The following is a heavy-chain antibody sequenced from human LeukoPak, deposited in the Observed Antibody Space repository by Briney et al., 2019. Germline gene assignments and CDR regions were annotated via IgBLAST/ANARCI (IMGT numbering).Heavy chain of an antibody. D-gene: IGHD3-9*01. V-gene: IGHV4-59*08. CDR3: ARGHYDILTGYGAFDI. CDR2: IYYSGST. J-gene: IGHJ3*02. CDR1: GGSISSYY. Sequence: SETLSLTCTVSGGSISSYYWSWIRQPPGKGLEGIGYIYYSGSTNYNPSLKSRVTISVDTSKNQFSLKLSSVTAADTAVYYCARGHYDILTGYGAFDIWGQGTMVTVSS.